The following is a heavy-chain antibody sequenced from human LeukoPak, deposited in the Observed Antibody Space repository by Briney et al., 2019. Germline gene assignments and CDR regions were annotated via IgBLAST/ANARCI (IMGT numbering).Heavy chain of an antibody. CDR1: GFTFSSYG. CDR2: ISGSGGST. D-gene: IGHD3-10*01. J-gene: IGHJ5*02. Sequence: GSLRLSCAASGFTFSSYGMSWVRQAPGKGLEWVSAISGSGGSTYYADSVKGRFTISRDNSKNALYLQMNSLRAEDTAVYYCAKAPPLTMVRGVISWFDPWGQGTLVTVSS. V-gene: IGHV3-23*01. CDR3: AKAPPLTMVRGVISWFDP.